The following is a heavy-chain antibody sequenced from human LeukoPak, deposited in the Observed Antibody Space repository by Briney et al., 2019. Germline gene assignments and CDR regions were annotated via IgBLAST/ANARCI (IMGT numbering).Heavy chain of an antibody. Sequence: SQTLSLSCAVSGGSIPNRGYYWSWIRQYPGKGLEWIGHIYSSGSTYYNPSLKSRHTISVDTSKNQFSLKVTSVTAADTAVYYCARLDGAYFDYWGRGTQVTVSS. CDR3: ARLDGAYFDY. CDR2: IYSSGST. CDR1: GGSIPNRGYY. D-gene: IGHD3-16*01. V-gene: IGHV4-31*11. J-gene: IGHJ4*02.